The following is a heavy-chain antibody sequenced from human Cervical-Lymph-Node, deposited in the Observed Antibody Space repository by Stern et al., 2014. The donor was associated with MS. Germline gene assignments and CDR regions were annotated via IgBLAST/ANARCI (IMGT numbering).Heavy chain of an antibody. D-gene: IGHD2-15*01. CDR3: ARGRRVVAAPFDY. J-gene: IGHJ4*02. Sequence: EVQLLESGGGLVQPGGSLRLSCAASGFTFSSYWMRWVRQAPGKGLEWVANIKQDGSEKYYVDSVQGRFTISRDNAKNSLYLQMNSLRAEDTAVYYCARGRRVVAAPFDYWGQGTLVTVSS. CDR2: IKQDGSEK. CDR1: GFTFSSYW. V-gene: IGHV3-7*03.